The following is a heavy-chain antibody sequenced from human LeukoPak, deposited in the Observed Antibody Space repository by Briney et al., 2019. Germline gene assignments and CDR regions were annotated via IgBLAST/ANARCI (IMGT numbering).Heavy chain of an antibody. CDR2: VYTSGST. Sequence: SSETLSLTCTVSGGSISGGYWSWIRQPPGRGLEWIGYVYTSGSTNYNPSLKSRVTISVDTSKSQFALKLSSMTAADTAVYYCAKSYFDYSTYYSYYFNLWGQGALVTVSS. V-gene: IGHV4-4*09. CDR1: GGSISGGY. CDR3: AKSYFDYSTYYSYYFNL. J-gene: IGHJ4*02. D-gene: IGHD4-11*01.